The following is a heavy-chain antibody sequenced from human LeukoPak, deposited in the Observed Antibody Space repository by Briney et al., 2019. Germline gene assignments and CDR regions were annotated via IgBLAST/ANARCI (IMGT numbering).Heavy chain of an antibody. CDR1: GFTFSSYW. J-gene: IGHJ3*02. V-gene: IGHV3-74*01. Sequence: GGSLRLSCAASGFTFSSYWMHWVRQAPGKGLVWVSRINSDGSSTSYADSVKGRFTISRDNAKNTLYLQMNSLRAEDTAVYYCARDPRYCSSTGCANDAFDIWGQGTMVTVSS. CDR3: ARDPRYCSSTGCANDAFDI. CDR2: INSDGSST. D-gene: IGHD2-2*01.